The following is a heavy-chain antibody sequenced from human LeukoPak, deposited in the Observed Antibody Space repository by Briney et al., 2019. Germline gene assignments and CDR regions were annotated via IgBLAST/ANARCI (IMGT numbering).Heavy chain of an antibody. J-gene: IGHJ4*02. Sequence: GGSLRLSCAASGFTFSSYWMSWVRQAPGKGLEWVANIKQDGSEKYYVDSVKGRFTISRDNAKNSLYLQMNSLRAEDTAVYYCARVRDRWGGRYYGLEYWGQGTLATVSS. V-gene: IGHV3-7*01. CDR2: IKQDGSEK. CDR3: ARVRDRWGGRYYGLEY. CDR1: GFTFSSYW. D-gene: IGHD2-15*01.